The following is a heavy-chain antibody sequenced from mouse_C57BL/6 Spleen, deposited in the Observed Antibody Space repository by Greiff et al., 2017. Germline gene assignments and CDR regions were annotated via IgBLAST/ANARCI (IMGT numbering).Heavy chain of an antibody. J-gene: IGHJ3*01. CDR1: GYTFTSYW. D-gene: IGHD2-3*01. V-gene: IGHV1-52*01. CDR3: ARSGDGYSPFAY. CDR2: IDPSDSET. Sequence: QVHVKQPGAELVRPGSSVKLSCKASGYTFTSYWMHWVKQRPIQGLEWIGNIDPSDSETHYNQKFKDKATLTVYKSSSTAYMQLSSLTSEDSAVYFCARSGDGYSPFAYWGQGTLVTVSA.